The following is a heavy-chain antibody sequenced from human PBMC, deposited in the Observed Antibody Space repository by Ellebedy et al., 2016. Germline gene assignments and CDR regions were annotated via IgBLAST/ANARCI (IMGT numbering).Heavy chain of an antibody. V-gene: IGHV3-9*01. CDR1: GFTFDDYA. Sequence: GGSLRLSXAASGFTFDDYAMHWVRQAPGKGLEWVSGISWNSGSIGYADSVKGRFTISRDNAKNSLYLQMNSLRAEDTALYYCAGSSGSSPSDAFDIWGQGTMVTVSS. J-gene: IGHJ3*02. CDR2: ISWNSGSI. CDR3: AGSSGSSPSDAFDI. D-gene: IGHD1-26*01.